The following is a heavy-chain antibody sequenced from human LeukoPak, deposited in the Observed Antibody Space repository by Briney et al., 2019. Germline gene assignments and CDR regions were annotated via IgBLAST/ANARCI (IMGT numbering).Heavy chain of an antibody. CDR2: ISGSGGST. J-gene: IGHJ4*02. Sequence: GRSLRLSCAASGFTFSSYGMSWVRQAPGKGLEWVSAISGSGGSTYYADSVKGRFTISRDNSKNTLYLQMNSLRAEDTAVYYCAKSPSNPASSGFFYWGQGTLVTVSS. CDR1: GFTFSSYG. D-gene: IGHD3-22*01. CDR3: AKSPSNPASSGFFY. V-gene: IGHV3-23*01.